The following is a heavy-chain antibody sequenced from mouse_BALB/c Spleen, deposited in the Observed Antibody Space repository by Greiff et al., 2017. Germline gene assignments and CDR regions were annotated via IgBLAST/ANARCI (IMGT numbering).Heavy chain of an antibody. J-gene: IGHJ4*01. CDR2: ISNGGGST. D-gene: IGHD2-12*01. V-gene: IGHV5-12-2*01. Sequence: EVMLVESGGGLVQPGGSLKLSCAASGFTFSSYTMSWVRQTPEKRLEWVAYISNGGGSTYYPDTVKGRFTISRDNAKNTLYLQMSSLKSEDTAMYYCATRTTTYYAMDYWGQGTSVTVSS. CDR3: ATRTTTYYAMDY. CDR1: GFTFSSYT.